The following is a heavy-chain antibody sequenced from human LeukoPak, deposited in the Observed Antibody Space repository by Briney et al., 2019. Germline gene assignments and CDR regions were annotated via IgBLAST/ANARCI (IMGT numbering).Heavy chain of an antibody. J-gene: IGHJ4*02. Sequence: SVKVSCKASGGTFSSYAISWVRQAPGQGLEWMGRIIPIFGTANYAEKFQGRVTITTDESTSTAYMELSSLRSEDTAVYYCARGGDGYNYVSDYWGQGTLVTVSS. V-gene: IGHV1-69*05. CDR3: ARGGDGYNYVSDY. CDR2: IIPIFGTA. CDR1: GGTFSSYA. D-gene: IGHD5-24*01.